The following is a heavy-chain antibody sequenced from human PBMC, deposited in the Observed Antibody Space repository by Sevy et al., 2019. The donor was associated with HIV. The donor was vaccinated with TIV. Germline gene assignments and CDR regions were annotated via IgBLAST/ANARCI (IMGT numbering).Heavy chain of an antibody. J-gene: IGHJ4*02. Sequence: GGSLRLSCTASGFPFGSYEMNWVRQAPGKGLEWVSSVSGSSNYIYYAESVKGRFIISRDNTKNTLYLQMNSLRVDDTALYYCARGPPDGSYDYFDYWGQGTLVTVSS. V-gene: IGHV3-21*06. CDR2: VSGSSNYI. CDR1: GFPFGSYE. CDR3: ARGPPDGSYDYFDY. D-gene: IGHD3-10*01.